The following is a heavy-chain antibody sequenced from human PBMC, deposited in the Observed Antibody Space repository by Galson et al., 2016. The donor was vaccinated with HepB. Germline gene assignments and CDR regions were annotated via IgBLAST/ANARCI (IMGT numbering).Heavy chain of an antibody. CDR3: ARDPSGSLDY. D-gene: IGHD1-26*01. Sequence: SLRLSCAASGFTFSSYGMSWVRLAPGKGLEWVSGIRGSGADTYYADSVKGRFTISRDNSKNMVYLQMNSLRVDDTAVYYCARDPSGSLDYWGQGILVTVSS. J-gene: IGHJ4*02. V-gene: IGHV3-23*01. CDR1: GFTFSSYG. CDR2: IRGSGADT.